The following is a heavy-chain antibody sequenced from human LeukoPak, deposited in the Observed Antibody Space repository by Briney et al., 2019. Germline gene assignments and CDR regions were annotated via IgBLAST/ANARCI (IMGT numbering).Heavy chain of an antibody. Sequence: ASVKVSCKASGYTFTSYDINWVRQATGQGLEWMGWMNPNSGNTGYAQKFQGRVTITADKSTSTAYMELSSLRSEDTAVYYCARDPSSGPRTLADDAFDIWGQGTMVTVSS. D-gene: IGHD1-1*01. CDR3: ARDPSSGPRTLADDAFDI. CDR2: MNPNSGNT. V-gene: IGHV1-8*03. J-gene: IGHJ3*02. CDR1: GYTFTSYD.